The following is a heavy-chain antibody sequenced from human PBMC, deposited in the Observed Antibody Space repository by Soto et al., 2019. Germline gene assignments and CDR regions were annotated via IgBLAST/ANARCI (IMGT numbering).Heavy chain of an antibody. D-gene: IGHD3-10*01. CDR1: GVSITSGTYY. CDR3: ARSYGSGNYYGVPSNWFDP. Sequence: SETLSLTCTVSGVSITSGTYYWNWIGQHPGKGLEWIGYIYHSGSTYYNPSLESRVSNSLDASKNNYSLKHSSITTADTDVKCCARSYGSGNYYGVPSNWFDPGGPGTQVTVSA. CDR2: IYHSGST. V-gene: IGHV4-31*03. J-gene: IGHJ5*02.